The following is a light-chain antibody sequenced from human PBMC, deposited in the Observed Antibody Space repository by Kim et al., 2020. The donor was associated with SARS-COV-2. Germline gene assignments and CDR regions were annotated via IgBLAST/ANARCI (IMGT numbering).Light chain of an antibody. CDR1: NIGRKN. Sequence: DPGKTARITCGGSNIGRKNIHWYQHKPGQAPVLVIYYDSDRPPGVSERFSASNSGNTATLAISSVEPGDEANYYCQVWENTLRTFGGGTQLTVL. V-gene: IGLV3-21*01. CDR2: YDS. J-gene: IGLJ2*01. CDR3: QVWENTLRT.